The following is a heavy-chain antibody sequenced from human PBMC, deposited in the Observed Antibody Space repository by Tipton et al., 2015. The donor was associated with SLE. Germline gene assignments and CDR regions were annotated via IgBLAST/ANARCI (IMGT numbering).Heavy chain of an antibody. CDR1: SFTFGNFA. J-gene: IGHJ4*02. D-gene: IGHD3-10*01. CDR2: IWYDGSET. Sequence: SLRLSCAASSFTFGNFAMHWVRQAPGKGLERVAVIWYDGSETYYADSVKGRFTISRDNSKNTLYLQMNSLRGEDTAVHYCASSLLAGIDYWGQGTLVTVSS. V-gene: IGHV3-33*08. CDR3: ASSLLAGIDY.